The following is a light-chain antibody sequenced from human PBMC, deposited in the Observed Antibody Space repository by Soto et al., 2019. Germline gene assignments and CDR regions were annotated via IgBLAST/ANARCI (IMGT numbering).Light chain of an antibody. J-gene: IGKJ4*01. CDR2: AVS. V-gene: IGKV1-9*01. Sequence: DIHLTQSPSFLSASVGDRVTITCRASQDTKNYLAWYQQKAGKAPKLLIYAVSNLKSGVPSRFSGSGSGTEFTLTISSLQPEDFANYYCQQHNYYFGGGTKVEIK. CDR3: QQHNYY. CDR1: QDTKNY.